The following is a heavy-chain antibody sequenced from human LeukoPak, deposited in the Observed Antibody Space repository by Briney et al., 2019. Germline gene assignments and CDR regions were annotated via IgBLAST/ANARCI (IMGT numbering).Heavy chain of an antibody. CDR3: ARDQYQYCSSTSCYYYFDY. CDR2: IIPIFGIA. J-gene: IGHJ4*02. D-gene: IGHD2-2*01. Sequence: GSSVKVSCKASGGTFSSYAISWVRQAPGQGLEWIGRIIPIFGIANYTQKFQGRVMITADKSTSTAYMELSSLRSEDTAVYYCARDQYQYCSSTSCYYYFDYWGQGTLVTVSS. CDR1: GGTFSSYA. V-gene: IGHV1-69*04.